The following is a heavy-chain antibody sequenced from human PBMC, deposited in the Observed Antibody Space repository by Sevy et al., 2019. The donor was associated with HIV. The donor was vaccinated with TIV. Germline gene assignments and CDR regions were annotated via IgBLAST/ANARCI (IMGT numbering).Heavy chain of an antibody. V-gene: IGHV3-21*01. Sequence: GGSLRLSCAASGFTFSSYSMNWVRQAPGKGLEWVSSISSSSSYIYYADSVKGRFTISRDNAKNSLYLQMNSLRAEDTAVYYCASGAQSCSSTGYYPHDYWGQGTLVTVSS. J-gene: IGHJ4*02. CDR1: GFTFSSYS. CDR2: ISSSSSYI. D-gene: IGHD3-9*01. CDR3: ASGAQSCSSTGYYPHDY.